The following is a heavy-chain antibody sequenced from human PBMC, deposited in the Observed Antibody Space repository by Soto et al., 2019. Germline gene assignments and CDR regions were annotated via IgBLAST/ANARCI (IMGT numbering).Heavy chain of an antibody. Sequence: ASVKVSCKASGYTFTGSQIHWVRQAPGQGLEWMGWINPNRGGTNYAQKFQGRVTMTSDTSITTAYMELNGLTSDDTAVYYCASGLTIVSPGNWGQGTLVTVSS. D-gene: IGHD3-10*01. J-gene: IGHJ4*02. CDR1: GYTFTGSQ. CDR2: INPNRGGT. V-gene: IGHV1-2*02. CDR3: ASGLTIVSPGN.